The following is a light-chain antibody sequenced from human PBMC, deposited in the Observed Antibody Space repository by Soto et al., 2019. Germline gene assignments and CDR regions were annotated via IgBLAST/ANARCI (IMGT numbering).Light chain of an antibody. Sequence: QSALTQPPSASGSPGQSVTISCTGTSSDVGGYNYVSWYQQHPGKAPKLMIYEVSKRPSGVPDRFSGSKAGTTASLTVSGLQAEDEAEYYCSSYAGSNNIYVFGAGTKLTVL. J-gene: IGLJ1*01. CDR2: EVS. CDR3: SSYAGSNNIYV. CDR1: SSDVGGYNY. V-gene: IGLV2-8*01.